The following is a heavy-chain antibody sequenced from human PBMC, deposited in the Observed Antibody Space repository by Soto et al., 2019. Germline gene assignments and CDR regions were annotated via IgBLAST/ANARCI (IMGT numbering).Heavy chain of an antibody. CDR3: ARDPGEYSSSWPAVDY. V-gene: IGHV1-69*13. J-gene: IGHJ4*02. CDR1: GYTFTSYD. CDR2: IIPIFGTA. Sequence: SVKVSCKASGYTFTSYDINWVRQAPGQGLEWMGGIIPIFGTANYAQKFQGRVTITADESTSTAYMELSSLRSEDTAVYYCARDPGEYSSSWPAVDYWGQGTLVTVSS. D-gene: IGHD6-13*01.